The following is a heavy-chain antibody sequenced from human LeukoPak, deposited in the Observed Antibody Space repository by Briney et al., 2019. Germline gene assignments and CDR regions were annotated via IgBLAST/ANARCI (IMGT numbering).Heavy chain of an antibody. Sequence: SSETLSLTCTFSGGSISSGYYYWSWIRQPAGKGLEWIGRIYTSGSTNYNPSLKSRVTISVDTSKNQFSLKLSSVTAADTAVYYCARSVEGYCSGGSCYSYYYYMDVWGKGTTVTVSS. V-gene: IGHV4-61*02. CDR1: GGSISSGYYY. J-gene: IGHJ6*03. CDR2: IYTSGST. D-gene: IGHD2-15*01. CDR3: ARSVEGYCSGGSCYSYYYYMDV.